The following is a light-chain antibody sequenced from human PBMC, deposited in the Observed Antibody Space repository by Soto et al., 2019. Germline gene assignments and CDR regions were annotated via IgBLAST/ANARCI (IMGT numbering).Light chain of an antibody. CDR2: DAS. J-gene: IGKJ2*01. Sequence: EIVLTQSPATLSLSPGERATLSCRASQSVSSYLAWYQQKPGQAPRLLIYDASNRATGIPARFSGSGSGTDFTLPISSLEPEDFAVYYCQQRSNWLPYTFGQGTKLEIK. V-gene: IGKV3-11*01. CDR1: QSVSSY. CDR3: QQRSNWLPYT.